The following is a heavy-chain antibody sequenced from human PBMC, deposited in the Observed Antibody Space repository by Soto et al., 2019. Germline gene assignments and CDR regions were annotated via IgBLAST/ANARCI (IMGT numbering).Heavy chain of an antibody. CDR1: GGSISSGGYS. V-gene: IGHV4-30-2*01. CDR3: ARGRGPAPYYFDY. CDR2: IYHSGST. D-gene: IGHD3-10*01. J-gene: IGHJ4*02. Sequence: SETLSLTCAVSGGSISSGGYSWNWIRQPPGKGLEWIGYIYHSGSTYYNPSLKTRVTISVDRSKNQFSLKLSSMTAADTAVYYCARGRGPAPYYFDYWGQGTLVTVSS.